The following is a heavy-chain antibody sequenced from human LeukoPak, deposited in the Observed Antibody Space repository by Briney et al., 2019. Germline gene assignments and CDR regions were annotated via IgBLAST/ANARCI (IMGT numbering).Heavy chain of an antibody. CDR2: IRSKANSYAT. CDR1: GFTFSGSA. Sequence: HPGGSLRLSCAASGFTFSGSAMHWVRQASGKGLEWVGRIRSKANSYATAYAASVKGRVTISRDDSKNTAYLQMNSLKTEDTAVYYCARDPRMIVVGGQGDYWGQGTLVTVSS. J-gene: IGHJ4*02. V-gene: IGHV3-73*01. CDR3: ARDPRMIVVGGQGDY. D-gene: IGHD3-22*01.